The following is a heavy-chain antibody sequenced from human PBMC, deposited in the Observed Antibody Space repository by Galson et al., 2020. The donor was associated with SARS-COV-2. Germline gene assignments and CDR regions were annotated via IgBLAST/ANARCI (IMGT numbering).Heavy chain of an antibody. V-gene: IGHV4-34*01. CDR2: INTSGST. CDR3: ARGHRGVVPSPVLGLGPYYSYYYMDV. Sequence: SETLSLTCAVYGGSFSGYSWTWIRQPPGKGLEWIGEINTSGSTSYSPSLRSRVTISVDTSKNQFSLNLRSLTAADTALYYCARGHRGVVPSPVLGLGPYYSYYYMDVWGKGTAVTVSS. CDR1: GGSFSGYS. D-gene: IGHD3-10*01. J-gene: IGHJ6*03.